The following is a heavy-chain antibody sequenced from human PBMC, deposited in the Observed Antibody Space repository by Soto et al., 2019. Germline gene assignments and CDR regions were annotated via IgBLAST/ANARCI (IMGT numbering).Heavy chain of an antibody. CDR3: TLRQDTSRGPIY. Sequence: QITLKESGPTLVKPTQTLTLTCTVSGFSLTTSGMTLGWIRQPPGKAPEWHALGEHQFSPSLQSRLTITKDTSKNQVVLTMTNMDPVDTATYYCTLRQDTSRGPIYWGQGILVTVSS. V-gene: IGHV2-5*01. D-gene: IGHD6-13*01. J-gene: IGHJ4*02. CDR1: GFSLTTSGMT. CDR2: GEH.